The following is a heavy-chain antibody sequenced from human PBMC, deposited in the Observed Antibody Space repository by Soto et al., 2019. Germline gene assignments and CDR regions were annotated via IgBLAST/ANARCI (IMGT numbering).Heavy chain of an antibody. Sequence: QVQLVQSGAEVKKPGASVKVSCKASGYTFTSYGISWVRQAPGQGLEWMGWISAYNGNTNYAQKLQGRVNMTTDTPTSKDYMELRSLRSDDPAVYYCARTGLTIAAHNKWPTRGPWGQGTLVTVSS. J-gene: IGHJ5*02. D-gene: IGHD6-13*01. CDR3: ARTGLTIAAHNKWPTRGP. CDR1: GYTFTSYG. CDR2: ISAYNGNT. V-gene: IGHV1-18*01.